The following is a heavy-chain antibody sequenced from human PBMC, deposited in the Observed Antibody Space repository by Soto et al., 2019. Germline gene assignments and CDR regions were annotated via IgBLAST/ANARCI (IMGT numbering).Heavy chain of an antibody. D-gene: IGHD6-13*01. CDR1: GGTFSSYA. V-gene: IGHV1-69*01. CDR2: IIPIFGTA. J-gene: IGHJ6*02. CDR3: ARDRNSSPVLSYYYYGMDV. Sequence: QVQLVQSGAEVKKPGSSVKVSCKASGGTFSSYAISWVRQAPGQGLEWMGGIIPIFGTAHYAQKVQGRVTITADESTSTAYMELSSLRSEDTAVYYCARDRNSSPVLSYYYYGMDVWGQGTTVTVSS.